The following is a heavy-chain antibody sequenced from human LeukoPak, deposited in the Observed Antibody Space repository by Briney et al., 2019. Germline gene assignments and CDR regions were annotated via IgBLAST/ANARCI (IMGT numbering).Heavy chain of an antibody. J-gene: IGHJ4*02. D-gene: IGHD2-2*01. V-gene: IGHV3-21*01. Sequence: GGSLRLSCAASAFTLSTYSMNWVRQAPGKGLEWVSSISSSSSYIYYADSVKGRFTISRDNAKNSLYLQINSLRAEDTAVYYCARDHCSSISCYYYFDYWGQGTLVTVSS. CDR1: AFTLSTYS. CDR3: ARDHCSSISCYYYFDY. CDR2: ISSSSSYI.